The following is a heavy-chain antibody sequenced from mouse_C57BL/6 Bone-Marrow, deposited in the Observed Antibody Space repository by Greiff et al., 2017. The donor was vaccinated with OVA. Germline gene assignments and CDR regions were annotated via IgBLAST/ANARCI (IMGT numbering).Heavy chain of an antibody. CDR3: ARFYYYGSSSFDY. CDR1: GYTFTDYY. CDR2: IYPGSGNT. J-gene: IGHJ2*01. V-gene: IGHV1-76*01. D-gene: IGHD1-1*01. Sequence: QVQLQQSGAELVRPGASVKLSCKASGYTFTDYYINWVKQRPGQGLEWIARIYPGSGNTYYNEKFKGKATLTAEKSSSTAYMQSSSLTSEDSAVYFCARFYYYGSSSFDYWGQGTTLTVSS.